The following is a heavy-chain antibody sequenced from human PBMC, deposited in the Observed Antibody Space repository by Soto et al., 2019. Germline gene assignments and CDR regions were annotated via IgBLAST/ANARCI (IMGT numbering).Heavy chain of an antibody. CDR1: GFTFSSYE. J-gene: IGHJ6*02. CDR2: ISSSGSTI. D-gene: IGHD2-2*01. V-gene: IGHV3-48*03. CDR3: ARDGVSTGGNYYGMDV. Sequence: HPGGSLRLSCAASGFTFSSYEMNWVRQAPGKGLEWVSYISSSGSTIYYADSVKGRFTISRDNAKNSLYLQMDSLRAEDTAVYYCARDGVSTGGNYYGMDVWGQGTTVTVSS.